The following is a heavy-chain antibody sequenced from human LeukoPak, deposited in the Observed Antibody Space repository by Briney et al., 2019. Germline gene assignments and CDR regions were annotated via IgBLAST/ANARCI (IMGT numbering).Heavy chain of an antibody. J-gene: IGHJ5*02. Sequence: SETLSLTCTVSGGSISTTSYFWAWIRQPPGEGLEWIGSIYYSGTTYYNSSLKSRFTISVERSKNHFSLNLSSLTAADTAVYYCARVYSSSHNWFDTWGQGTQVTVSS. V-gene: IGHV4-39*07. CDR3: ARVYSSSHNWFDT. CDR1: GGSISTTSYF. CDR2: IYYSGTT. D-gene: IGHD6-13*01.